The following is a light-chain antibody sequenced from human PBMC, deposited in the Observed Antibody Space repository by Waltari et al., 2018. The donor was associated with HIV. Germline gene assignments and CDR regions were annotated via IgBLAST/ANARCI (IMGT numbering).Light chain of an antibody. CDR3: QQANSFPFT. V-gene: IGKV1-12*01. CDR2: AAS. J-gene: IGKJ3*01. CDR1: QAISNW. Sequence: DIQMTQSPSSVSASVEDRVTFSCRASQAISNWLAWYQQKPGKAPRLLISAASTLQSGVPSRFSGSGSGRVFALTINGLQPEDFATYYCQQANSFPFTFGPGTTVDIK.